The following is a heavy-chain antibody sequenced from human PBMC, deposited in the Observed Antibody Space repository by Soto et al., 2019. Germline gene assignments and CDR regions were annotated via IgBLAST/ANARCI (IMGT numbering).Heavy chain of an antibody. CDR3: AREGPLSGDAFDI. CDR1: GGFIFSHL. V-gene: IGHV4-59*11. Sequence: QVQLQESGPGLVKPSETLSLTCTVSGGFIFSHLWSWIRQPPGKGLEWIGYVSHSGSTTHNPSLKSRVTISLDTSQNQVSLQLRSVTAADTAVYYCAREGPLSGDAFDIWGRGTKVTVSS. D-gene: IGHD3-16*01. CDR2: VSHSGST. J-gene: IGHJ3*02.